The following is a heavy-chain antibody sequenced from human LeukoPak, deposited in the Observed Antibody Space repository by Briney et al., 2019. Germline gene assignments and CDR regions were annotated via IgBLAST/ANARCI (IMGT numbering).Heavy chain of an antibody. Sequence: GGSLSLPCAVSGFTFSHDDMNWAPQPPGEGLEGVSGISGNDGRTYYADSVKGRFTISRDNSKNTLYLQMNSLRAEDTAVYYCARGPPLYSSGWFDYWGQGTLVTVSS. CDR2: ISGNDGRT. CDR1: GFTFSHDD. D-gene: IGHD6-19*01. V-gene: IGHV3-23*01. CDR3: ARGPPLYSSGWFDY. J-gene: IGHJ4*02.